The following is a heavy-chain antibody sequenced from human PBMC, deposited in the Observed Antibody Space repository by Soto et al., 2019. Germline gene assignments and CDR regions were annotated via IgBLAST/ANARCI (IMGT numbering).Heavy chain of an antibody. CDR1: GGTFGIYV. CDR3: ARVPRQMLYGPTRNGMDV. J-gene: IGHJ6*02. CDR2: IIPAFGTT. V-gene: IGHV1-69*01. Sequence: QVQLVQSGAAVSKPGSSVKVSCKASGGTFGIYVIGWVRQAPGQGLEWMGGIIPAFGTTKNAQKFQDRVDMTADESTNTVYMELRGLRFDDTAVYYCARVPRQMLYGPTRNGMDVWGQGTTLIVSS. D-gene: IGHD2-2*02.